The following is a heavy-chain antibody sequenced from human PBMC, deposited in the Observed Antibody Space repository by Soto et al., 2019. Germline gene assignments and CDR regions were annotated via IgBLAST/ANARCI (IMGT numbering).Heavy chain of an antibody. CDR1: GGNFSNYG. V-gene: IGHV1-69*13. D-gene: IGHD6-13*01. J-gene: IGHJ5*02. CDR3: ARASGRSWYNWFDP. CDR2: IVPLFGTT. Sequence: ASVKVSCKASGGNFSNYGISWVRQAPGQGLEYMGGIVPLFGTTNYAHKFRGRVTITADESTSTVYMEVSSLKSEDTAVYFCARASGRSWYNWFDPWGQGTLVTVSS.